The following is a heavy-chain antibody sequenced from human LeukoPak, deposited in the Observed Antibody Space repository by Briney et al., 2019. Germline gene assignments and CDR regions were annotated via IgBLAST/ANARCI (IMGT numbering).Heavy chain of an antibody. CDR3: ARDRGADYYYDSSAYDYPYYFDY. Sequence: GGSLRLSCAASGFTFSTYSMNWVRQAPGKGLEWISYISSTSSTIYYADSVKGRFTNSRDNAKDSLYLQMNSLRNEDTAVYYCARDRGADYYYDSSAYDYPYYFDYWGQGTLVTVSS. V-gene: IGHV3-48*02. CDR2: ISSTSSTI. CDR1: GFTFSTYS. J-gene: IGHJ4*02. D-gene: IGHD3-22*01.